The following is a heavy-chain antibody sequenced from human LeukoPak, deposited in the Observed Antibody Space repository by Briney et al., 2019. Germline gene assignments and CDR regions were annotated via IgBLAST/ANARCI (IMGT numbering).Heavy chain of an antibody. D-gene: IGHD2-21*01. V-gene: IGHV1-69*05. J-gene: IGHJ5*01. CDR2: FIPIFGTA. CDR1: GGTFSSYA. Sequence: SVKLSCNASGGTFSSYAISWVRQAPGQGLEWMGGFIPIFGTANYAQKFQGRVTITTDESTSTAYMELSSLRSEDTAVYYCARDGVGDPNWFDSWGQGTLVIVS. CDR3: ARDGVGDPNWFDS.